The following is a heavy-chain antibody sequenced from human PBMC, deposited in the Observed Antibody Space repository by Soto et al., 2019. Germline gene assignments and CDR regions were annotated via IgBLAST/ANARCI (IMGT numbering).Heavy chain of an antibody. Sequence: ASVKASCTASGYTFTSYYMHCVRQAPGQGLEWMGIINPSGGSTSYAQKFQGRFTISRDNSKNTLYLQMNSLRAEDTAVYYCAKEPFKWLRRGSDAFDIWGQGTMVTVSS. CDR3: AKEPFKWLRRGSDAFDI. CDR1: GYTFTSYY. CDR2: INPSGGST. J-gene: IGHJ3*02. V-gene: IGHV1-46*01. D-gene: IGHD5-12*01.